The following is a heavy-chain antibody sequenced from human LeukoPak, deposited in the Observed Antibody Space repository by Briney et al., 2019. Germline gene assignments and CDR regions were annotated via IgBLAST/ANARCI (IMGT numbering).Heavy chain of an antibody. J-gene: IGHJ6*03. V-gene: IGHV4-39*01. D-gene: IGHD3-16*02. CDR3: ARCLRESYDYVWGSYRMHYYYYYYMDV. Sequence: PSETLSLTCTVSGGSISSSSYYWGWIRQPPGKGLEWIGSIYYSGSTYYNPSLKSRVTISVDTSKNQFSLKLSSVTAADTAVYYCARCLRESYDYVWGSYRMHYYYYYYMDVWGKGTTVTISS. CDR2: IYYSGST. CDR1: GGSISSSSYY.